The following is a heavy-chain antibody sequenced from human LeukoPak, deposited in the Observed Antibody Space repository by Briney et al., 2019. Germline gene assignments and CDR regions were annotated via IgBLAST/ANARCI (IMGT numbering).Heavy chain of an antibody. CDR1: GYTFTGYY. V-gene: IGHV1-69*02. CDR2: IIPILGIA. J-gene: IGHJ4*02. D-gene: IGHD3-10*01. CDR3: ARFRDGSGSYSFDY. Sequence: SVKVSCKASGYTFTGYYMHWVRQAPGQGLEWMGRIIPILGIANYAQKFQGRVTITADKSTSTAYMELSSLRSEDTAVYYCARFRDGSGSYSFDYWGQGTLVTVSS.